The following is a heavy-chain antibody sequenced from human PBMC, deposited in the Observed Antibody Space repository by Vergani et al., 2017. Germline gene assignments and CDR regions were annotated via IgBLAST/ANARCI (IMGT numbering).Heavy chain of an antibody. V-gene: IGHV4-31*03. D-gene: IGHD3-3*01. CDR2: IYYRGTA. CDR1: GDSISSGAHT. CDR3: AGRRSAHDY. J-gene: IGHJ4*02. Sequence: QVQLQESGPGLVKPSQTLSLTCTVSGDSISSGAHTWSWIRPHPGKGLEWIGYIYYRGTAYYNLSLKSRVTIAVDTSKNQFSLKLTSVTAADAAVYYCAGRRSAHDYWGRGTLVTVSS.